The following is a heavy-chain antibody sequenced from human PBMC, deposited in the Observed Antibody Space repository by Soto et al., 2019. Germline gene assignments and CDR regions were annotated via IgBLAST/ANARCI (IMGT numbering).Heavy chain of an antibody. J-gene: IGHJ4*02. CDR2: IKSKTDGGTT. CDR1: GFTFSNAW. CDR3: TTVLAPGTGEFDY. Sequence: GGSLRLSCAASGFTFSNAWMSWVRQAPGKGLEWVGRIKSKTDGGTTDYAAPVKGRFTISRDDSKNTLYLQMNSLKTEDTAVYYCTTVLAPGTGEFDYWGQGTLVTVSS. V-gene: IGHV3-15*01. D-gene: IGHD7-27*01.